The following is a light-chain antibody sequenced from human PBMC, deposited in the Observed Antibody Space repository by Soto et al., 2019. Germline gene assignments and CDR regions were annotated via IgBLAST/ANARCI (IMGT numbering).Light chain of an antibody. Sequence: IHVTASPSTPSASVGERVTIPCRASQSISICLAWYQQKPGQAPKLLIYDATSWESGVPSRFSGSGSGTEFTLTISSLQPDDFATYYCQQYNSYVRTFGGGTKVDIK. CDR2: DAT. CDR3: QQYNSYVRT. J-gene: IGKJ4*01. V-gene: IGKV1-5*01. CDR1: QSISIC.